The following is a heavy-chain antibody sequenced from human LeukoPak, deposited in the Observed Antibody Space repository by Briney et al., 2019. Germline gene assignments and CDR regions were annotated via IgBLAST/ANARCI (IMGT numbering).Heavy chain of an antibody. CDR2: INPNSGGT. V-gene: IGHV1-2*02. J-gene: IGHJ5*02. CDR3: ARDGGYCSGSSCYCWFDP. Sequence: GASVKVSCKASGYTFTGYYMHWVRQAPGQGLEWMGWINPNSGGTNYAQKFQGRVTMTRDTSISTAYMELSRLRSDDTAVYYCARDGGYCSGSSCYCWFDPWGQGTLVTVSS. D-gene: IGHD2-15*01. CDR1: GYTFTGYY.